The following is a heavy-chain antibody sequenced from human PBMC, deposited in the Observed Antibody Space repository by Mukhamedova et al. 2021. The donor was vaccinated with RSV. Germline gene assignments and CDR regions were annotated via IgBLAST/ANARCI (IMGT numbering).Heavy chain of an antibody. CDR3: AKDIREIPGVGAPFDY. CDR1: A. D-gene: IGHD1-26*01. V-gene: IGHV3-9*01. J-gene: IGHJ4*02. Sequence: AMHWVRQAPGKGLEWVSGISWNSGSIGYADSVKGRFTISRDNAKNSLYLQMNSLRAEDTALYYCAKDIREIPGVGAPFDYWGQGT. CDR2: ISWNSGSI.